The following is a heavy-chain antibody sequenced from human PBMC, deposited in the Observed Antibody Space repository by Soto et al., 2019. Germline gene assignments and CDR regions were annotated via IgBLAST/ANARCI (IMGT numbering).Heavy chain of an antibody. J-gene: IGHJ3*02. V-gene: IGHV5-51*01. CDR2: IYPGDSDT. Sequence: RGESLKISCKGSGYSFTSYWIGWVRQMPGKGLEWMGIIYPGDSDTRYSPSFQGQVTISADKSISTAYLQWSSLKASDTAMYYCARQHYDYIWVSYYGAFDIWGQGTMVTVSS. CDR3: ARQHYDYIWVSYYGAFDI. D-gene: IGHD3-16*01. CDR1: GYSFTSYW.